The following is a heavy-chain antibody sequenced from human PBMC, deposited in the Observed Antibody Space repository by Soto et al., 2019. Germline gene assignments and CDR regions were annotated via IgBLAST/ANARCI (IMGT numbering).Heavy chain of an antibody. D-gene: IGHD2-2*01. V-gene: IGHV1-69*13. CDR3: ARGRLDQLEYNWFDP. Sequence: ASVKVSCKASGGTFSSYAISWGRQAPGQGLEWMGGIIPIFGTANYAQKFQGRVTITADESTSTAYMELSSLRSEDTAVYYCARGRLDQLEYNWFDPWGQGTLVTVSS. CDR1: GGTFSSYA. J-gene: IGHJ5*02. CDR2: IIPIFGTA.